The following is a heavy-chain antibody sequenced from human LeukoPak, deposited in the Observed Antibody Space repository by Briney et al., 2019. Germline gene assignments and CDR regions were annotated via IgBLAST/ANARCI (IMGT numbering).Heavy chain of an antibody. D-gene: IGHD4-23*01. Sequence: ASVKASCKASGGTFSSYAISWVRQAPGQGLEWMGGIIPIFGTANYAQKFQGRVTITTDESTSTAYMELSSLRSEDTAVYYCARDRHGGNSGYFDYWGRGTLVTVSS. CDR1: GGTFSSYA. CDR3: ARDRHGGNSGYFDY. V-gene: IGHV1-69*05. CDR2: IIPIFGTA. J-gene: IGHJ4*02.